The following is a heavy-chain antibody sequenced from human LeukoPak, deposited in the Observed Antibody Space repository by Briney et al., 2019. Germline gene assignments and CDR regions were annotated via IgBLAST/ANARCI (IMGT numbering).Heavy chain of an antibody. Sequence: GGSLRLSCAASGFTFSSYSMNWVRQAPGKGLEWVSAISGSGGSTYYADSVKGRFTISRDNSKNTLYLQMNSLRAEDTAVYYCAKGGRGHWFDPWGQGTLVTVSS. CDR1: GFTFSSYS. CDR3: AKGGRGHWFDP. J-gene: IGHJ5*02. D-gene: IGHD3-10*01. V-gene: IGHV3-23*01. CDR2: ISGSGGST.